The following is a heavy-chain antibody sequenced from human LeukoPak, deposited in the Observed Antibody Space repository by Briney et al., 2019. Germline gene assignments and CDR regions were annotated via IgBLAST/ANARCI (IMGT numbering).Heavy chain of an antibody. Sequence: SVKLSCNASGGTFSSHAISWVRQAPGQGLEWVGVIIPISGTTNYAHKFQGRVTMTTAECTSTGYMGLRSLRSDDTAVYYCARGDRGYHYGFDNWGQGSLVTVSS. D-gene: IGHD5-12*01. J-gene: IGHJ4*02. CDR1: GGTFSSHA. V-gene: IGHV1-69*05. CDR2: IIPISGTT. CDR3: ARGDRGYHYGFDN.